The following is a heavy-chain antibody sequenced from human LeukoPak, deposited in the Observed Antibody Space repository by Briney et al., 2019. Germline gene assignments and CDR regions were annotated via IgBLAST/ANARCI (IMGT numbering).Heavy chain of an antibody. Sequence: ASVKVSCKASGHTFTTYAMNWVRQAPGQGLEWMGWIYTNTGNPTYTQGFTGRFVFSLDTSVSTTYLQISNLKAEDTAVYYCARGIPVYGSSWSYYFDYWGQGTLVTVSS. CDR3: ARGIPVYGSSWSYYFDY. J-gene: IGHJ4*02. V-gene: IGHV7-4-1*02. D-gene: IGHD6-13*01. CDR1: GHTFTTYA. CDR2: IYTNTGNP.